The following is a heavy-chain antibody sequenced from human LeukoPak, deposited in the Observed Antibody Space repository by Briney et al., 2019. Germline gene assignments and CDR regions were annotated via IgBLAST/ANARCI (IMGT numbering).Heavy chain of an antibody. CDR2: INHIGST. D-gene: IGHD6-13*01. Sequence: SETLSLTCAVYGGSFSGYYWSWIRQPPGKGLEWNGEINHIGSTTYNPSLKSRLTISVVTSKNKFSLKLSSVTAADTAANYCPRNEGQQLSRSWFDPWGQGTLVTVSS. CDR1: GGSFSGYY. CDR3: PRNEGQQLSRSWFDP. J-gene: IGHJ5*02. V-gene: IGHV4-34*01.